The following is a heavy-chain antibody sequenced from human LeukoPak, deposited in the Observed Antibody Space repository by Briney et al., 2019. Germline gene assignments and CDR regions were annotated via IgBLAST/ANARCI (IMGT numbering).Heavy chain of an antibody. CDR1: GGSISSYY. J-gene: IGHJ4*02. V-gene: IGHV4-59*08. D-gene: IGHD6-19*01. CDR3: ARPDYSSGWYYFDY. CDR2: ISYSGST. Sequence: SETLSFTCTVSGGSISSYYWSWIRQPPGKGLEWIGYISYSGSTNYNPSLKSRVTISVDTSKNQFSLKLSSVTAADTAVYYCARPDYSSGWYYFDYWGQGTLVTVSS.